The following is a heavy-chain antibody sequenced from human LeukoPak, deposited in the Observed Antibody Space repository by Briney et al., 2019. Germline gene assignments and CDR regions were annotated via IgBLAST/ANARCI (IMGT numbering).Heavy chain of an antibody. J-gene: IGHJ4*02. CDR1: GFTFSSYA. CDR2: ISYDGSNK. V-gene: IGHV3-30-3*01. CDR3: AREGQLWTLDY. D-gene: IGHD5-18*01. Sequence: TGGSLRLSCAASGFTFSSYAMHWVRQAPGKGLEWVAVISYDGSNKYYADSVKGRFTISRDNSKNTLYLQMNSLRAEDTAVYYCAREGQLWTLDYWGQGTLVTVSS.